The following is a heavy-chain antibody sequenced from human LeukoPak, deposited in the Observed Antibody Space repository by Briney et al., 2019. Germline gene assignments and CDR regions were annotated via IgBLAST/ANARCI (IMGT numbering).Heavy chain of an antibody. Sequence: TSQTLSLTCTVSGGSISSGGYYWSWIRQHPGKGLEWIGYIYYSGSTYYNPSLKSRATISVDTSKNQFSLKLSSVTAADTAVYYCARERSGGRPSPSWFDPWGQGTLVTVSS. CDR1: GGSISSGGYY. CDR3: ARERSGGRPSPSWFDP. J-gene: IGHJ5*02. V-gene: IGHV4-31*03. D-gene: IGHD2-15*01. CDR2: IYYSGST.